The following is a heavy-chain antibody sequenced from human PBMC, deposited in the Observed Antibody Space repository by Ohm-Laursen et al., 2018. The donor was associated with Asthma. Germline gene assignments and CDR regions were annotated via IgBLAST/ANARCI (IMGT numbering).Heavy chain of an antibody. CDR2: ISYDGSNK. J-gene: IGHJ1*01. CDR3: AKLGAAISVTGSRYLQN. D-gene: IGHD6-19*01. CDR1: GFTFSSYG. Sequence: SLRLSCAASGFTFSSYGMHWVRQAPGKGLEWVAVISYDGSNKYYADSVEGRFTISRDNSWNTLYLQMNSLRAEDTAVYYCAKLGAAISVTGSRYLQNWGQGTLVTVSS. V-gene: IGHV3-30*18.